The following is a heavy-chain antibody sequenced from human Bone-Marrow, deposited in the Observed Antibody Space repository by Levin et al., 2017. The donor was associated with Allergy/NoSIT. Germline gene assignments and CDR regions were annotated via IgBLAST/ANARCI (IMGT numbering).Heavy chain of an antibody. V-gene: IGHV3-7*01. CDR1: GFTLSHHW. D-gene: IGHD4-17*01. J-gene: IGHJ4*02. Sequence: LTCEASGFTLSHHWMNWVRQAPRKGLECVANIKQDGREKNYVDSVKGRFTISRDNAANSLYLQMSSLRVEDTAVYYCVRGPSYGDRPDYFDYWGQGTLVTVSS. CDR3: VRGPSYGDRPDYFDY. CDR2: IKQDGREK.